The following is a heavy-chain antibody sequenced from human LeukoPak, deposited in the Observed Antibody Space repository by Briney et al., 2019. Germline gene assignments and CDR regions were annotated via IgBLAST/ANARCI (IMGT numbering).Heavy chain of an antibody. V-gene: IGHV1-46*01. CDR1: GGTFSSYA. CDR3: ARGVVTGDYFDY. CDR2: INPSGGST. D-gene: IGHD3-10*01. Sequence: ASVKVSCKASGGTFSSYAISWVRQAPGQGLEWMGIINPSGGSTSYAQKFQGRVTMTRDTSTSTVYMELSSLRSEDTAVYYCARGVVTGDYFDYWGQGTLVTVSS. J-gene: IGHJ4*02.